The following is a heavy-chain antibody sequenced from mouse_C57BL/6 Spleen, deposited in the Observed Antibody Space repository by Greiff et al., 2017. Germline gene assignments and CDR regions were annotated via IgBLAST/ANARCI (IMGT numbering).Heavy chain of an antibody. Sequence: EVQLQQPGAELVRPGASVTLSCTASGFNITDDYMHWVKQRPEQGLEWIGWIDPENGDTEYAPKFQGKATITADTSSNTAYLQISSLTAEDTAVYYCTTVYDVLAYWGQGTLVTVSA. J-gene: IGHJ3*01. CDR3: TTVYDVLAY. CDR1: GFNITDDY. V-gene: IGHV14-4*01. D-gene: IGHD2-12*01. CDR2: IDPENGDT.